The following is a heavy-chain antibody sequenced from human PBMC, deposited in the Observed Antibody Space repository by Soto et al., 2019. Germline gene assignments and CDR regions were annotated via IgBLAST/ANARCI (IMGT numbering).Heavy chain of an antibody. D-gene: IGHD3-22*01. CDR2: IYYSGST. J-gene: IGHJ4*02. V-gene: IGHV4-39*01. Sequence: SETLSLTCTVSGGSISSSSYYWGWIRQPPGKGLEWIGSIYYSGSTYYNPSLKSRVTISVDTSKNQFSLTLSSVTAADTAVYYCAGQTYYYDSSGYYSDTRLDYWGQGTLVTVSS. CDR1: GGSISSSSYY. CDR3: AGQTYYYDSSGYYSDTRLDY.